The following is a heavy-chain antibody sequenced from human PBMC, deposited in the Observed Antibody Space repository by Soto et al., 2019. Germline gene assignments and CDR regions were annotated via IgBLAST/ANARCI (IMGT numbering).Heavy chain of an antibody. D-gene: IGHD3-10*01. CDR2: IIPIFGTA. J-gene: IGHJ3*02. V-gene: IGHV1-69*13. CDR1: GGTFSSYA. CDR3: ARDRDTMYYYGSGSYSRFDAFDI. Sequence: GASLKVSCKASGGTFSSYAISWVRQAPGQGLEWMGGIIPIFGTANYAQKFQGRVTITADESTSTAYMELSSLRSEDTAVYYCARDRDTMYYYGSGSYSRFDAFDIWGQGTMVTVSS.